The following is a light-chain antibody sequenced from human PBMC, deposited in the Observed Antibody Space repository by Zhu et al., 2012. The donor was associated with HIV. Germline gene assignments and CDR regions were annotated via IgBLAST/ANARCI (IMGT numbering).Light chain of an antibody. J-gene: IGKJ4*01. CDR3: QHLIIYPT. CDR2: AAS. Sequence: DIQLTQSPSFLSASVGDRVTISCRASQGISNYLAWYHQKPGKAPKLLIYAASILQSGVPSRFSGSGSGTEFTLTISSLQPEDFATYYCQHLIIYPTFGGGSKVEMK. V-gene: IGKV1-9*01. CDR1: QGISNY.